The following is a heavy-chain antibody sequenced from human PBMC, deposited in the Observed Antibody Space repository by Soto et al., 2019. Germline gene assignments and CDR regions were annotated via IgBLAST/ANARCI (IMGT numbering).Heavy chain of an antibody. D-gene: IGHD6-25*01. CDR2: MNPNSGNT. CDR1: GYTFSTYD. V-gene: IGHV1-8*01. CDR3: ATPGEAATSHYYFFVMDV. J-gene: IGHJ6*02. Sequence: QVQLVQSGAEVKKPGASVKVSCKASGYTFSTYDINWVRQATGQGLEWMGWMNPNSGNTGYAQKVQGRVTMTSNTSISTAYMEVSSLRSEDTAVYYCATPGEAATSHYYFFVMDVWGQGTTVTVSS.